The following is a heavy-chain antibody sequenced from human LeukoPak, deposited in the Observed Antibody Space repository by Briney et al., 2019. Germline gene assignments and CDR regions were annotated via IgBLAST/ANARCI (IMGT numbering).Heavy chain of an antibody. Sequence: ASVKVSCKASGYTFTGYYMHWVRQAPGQGLEWMGWINPNSGGTNYAQKLQGRVTMTRDTSISTAYMELSRLRSDDTAVYYCARSLTIFGVVIPPGYWGQGTLVTVSS. CDR3: ARSLTIFGVVIPPGY. D-gene: IGHD3-3*01. J-gene: IGHJ4*02. CDR2: INPNSGGT. V-gene: IGHV1-2*02. CDR1: GYTFTGYY.